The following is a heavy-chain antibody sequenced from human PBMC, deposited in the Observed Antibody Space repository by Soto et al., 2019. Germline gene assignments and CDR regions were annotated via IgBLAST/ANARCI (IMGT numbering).Heavy chain of an antibody. CDR1: GGSFSGYY. J-gene: IGHJ6*02. D-gene: IGHD6-13*01. CDR2: INHSGST. Sequence: PSETLSLTCAVYGGSFSGYYWSWIRQPPGKGLEWIGEINHSGSTNYNPSPKSRVTISVDTSKNQFSLKLSSVTAADTAVYYCARGPRRAAAGSRWGRNYYYYGMDVWGQGTTVTVSS. V-gene: IGHV4-34*01. CDR3: ARGPRRAAAGSRWGRNYYYYGMDV.